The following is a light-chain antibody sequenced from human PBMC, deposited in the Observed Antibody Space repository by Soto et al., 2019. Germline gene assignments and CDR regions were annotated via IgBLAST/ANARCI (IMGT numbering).Light chain of an antibody. V-gene: IGLV1-51*01. CDR3: GSWDSRLSDYV. CDR1: SSNIGGNS. CDR2: DDN. Sequence: QSVLTQPPSVSAAPGQKVTISCSGSSSNIGGNSVSWYQQLPGTAPKLLIYDDNKRPSGIPDRFSGSKSGTSATLGITGLQTGEEADYYCGSWDSRLSDYVLGKGTKVTV. J-gene: IGLJ1*01.